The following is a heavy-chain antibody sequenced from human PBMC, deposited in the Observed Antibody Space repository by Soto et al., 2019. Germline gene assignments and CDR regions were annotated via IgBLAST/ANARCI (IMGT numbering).Heavy chain of an antibody. CDR3: AKGQGQWLPYGVGY. D-gene: IGHD6-19*01. CDR1: GFTFSSYA. Sequence: EVQLLESGGGLVQPGGSLRLSCAASGFTFSSYAMSWVRQAPGKGLEWVSAISGSGGSTYYADSVKGRFTISRDNSKNALYLQMNSMRAEDTAVYYCAKGQGQWLPYGVGYWGQGTLVTVSS. J-gene: IGHJ4*02. V-gene: IGHV3-23*01. CDR2: ISGSGGST.